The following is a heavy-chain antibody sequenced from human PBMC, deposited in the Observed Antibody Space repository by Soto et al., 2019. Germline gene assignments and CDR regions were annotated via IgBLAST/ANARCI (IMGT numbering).Heavy chain of an antibody. D-gene: IGHD6-19*01. J-gene: IGHJ3*02. V-gene: IGHV3-23*01. Sequence: HPGGSLRLSCAASGFTFSSYAMSWVRQAPGKGLEWVSAISGSGGSTYYADSVKGRFTISRDNSKNTLYLQMNSLRAEDTAVYYCAKVGDSGYDYKVYSSGWYDAFDIWGQGTMVTVSS. CDR2: ISGSGGST. CDR1: GFTFSSYA. CDR3: AKVGDSGYDYKVYSSGWYDAFDI.